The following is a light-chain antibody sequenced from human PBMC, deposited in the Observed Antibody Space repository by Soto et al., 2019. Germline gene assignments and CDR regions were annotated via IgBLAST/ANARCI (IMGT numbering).Light chain of an antibody. CDR3: QHYNSYSEA. V-gene: IGKV1-5*03. CDR2: KAY. Sequence: DIQMTQSPSTLSGSVGDRVTITCRASQTISSWLAWYQQKPGKAPKLLIYKAYTLKSGVPSRFSGSGSGTEFTLTISSLQSDDFATYYCQHYNSYSEAFGQGTKVELK. J-gene: IGKJ1*01. CDR1: QTISSW.